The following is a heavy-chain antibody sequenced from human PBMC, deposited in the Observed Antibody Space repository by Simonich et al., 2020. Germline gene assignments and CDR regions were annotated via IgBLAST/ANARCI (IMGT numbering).Heavy chain of an antibody. J-gene: IGHJ3*02. V-gene: IGHV1-2*02. CDR3: ARDPVVPAAIRNAFDI. Sequence: QVQLVQSGAEVKKPGASVKVSCKASGYTFTGYYMHWVRQAPGQGLEWVEWINPNSSGTNYAQKFQGRVTMTRDTSISTSYMELSRLRSDDTAVYYCARDPVVPAAIRNAFDIWGQGTMVTVSS. CDR1: GYTFTGYY. D-gene: IGHD2-2*01. CDR2: INPNSSGT.